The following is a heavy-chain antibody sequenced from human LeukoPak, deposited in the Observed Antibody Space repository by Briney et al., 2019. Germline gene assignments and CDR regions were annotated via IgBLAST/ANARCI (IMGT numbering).Heavy chain of an antibody. V-gene: IGHV3-33*01. Sequence: PGGSLRLSCAASGFTFSSYGMHWVRQAPGKGLEWVAVIWYDGSNKYYADSVKGRFTISRDNSKNTLHLQMNSLRAEDTAVYYCARDYYDSSGYPDYWGQGTLVTVSS. CDR1: GFTFSSYG. J-gene: IGHJ4*02. CDR3: ARDYYDSSGYPDY. D-gene: IGHD3-22*01. CDR2: IWYDGSNK.